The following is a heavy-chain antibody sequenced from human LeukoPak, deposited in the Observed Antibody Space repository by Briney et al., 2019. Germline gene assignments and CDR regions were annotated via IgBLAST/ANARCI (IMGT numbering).Heavy chain of an antibody. CDR2: INHSGST. Sequence: SETLSLTCAVYGGSFSGYYWSWIRQPPGKGLEWIGEINHSGSTNYNPSLKSRFTISVDTSKNQFSLKLSSVTAADTAVYYCARMTSIAAAGTSQNYFDYWGQGTLVTVSS. J-gene: IGHJ4*02. D-gene: IGHD6-13*01. CDR1: GGSFSGYY. CDR3: ARMTSIAAAGTSQNYFDY. V-gene: IGHV4-34*01.